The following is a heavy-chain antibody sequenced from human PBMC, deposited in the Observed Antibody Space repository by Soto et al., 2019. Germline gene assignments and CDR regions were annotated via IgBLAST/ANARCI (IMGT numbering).Heavy chain of an antibody. D-gene: IGHD1-20*01. CDR2: ISSSGRTI. CDR3: ARSGYNWNDGARGYFDY. J-gene: IGHJ4*02. V-gene: IGHV3-48*03. CDR1: GFTFSSYE. Sequence: GGSLRLSCAASGFTFSSYEMNWVRQAPGKGLEWVSCISSSGRTIYYADSVKGRFTISRDNAKNSLYLQMNSLRAEDTAVYYCARSGYNWNDGARGYFDYWGQGTLVTVSS.